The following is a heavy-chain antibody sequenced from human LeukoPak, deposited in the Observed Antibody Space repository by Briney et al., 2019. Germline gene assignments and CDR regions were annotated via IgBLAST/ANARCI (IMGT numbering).Heavy chain of an antibody. D-gene: IGHD6-13*01. V-gene: IGHV5-51*01. J-gene: IGHJ4*02. Sequence: GESLKISCKGSGYSFTSYWIGWVRQMPGKGLEWMGIIYPGDSDTRYSPSFQGQVTISADKSISTAYLQWSSPKASDTAMYYCARMVWSRRIAAAGTNFDYWGQGTLVTVSS. CDR1: GYSFTSYW. CDR2: IYPGDSDT. CDR3: ARMVWSRRIAAAGTNFDY.